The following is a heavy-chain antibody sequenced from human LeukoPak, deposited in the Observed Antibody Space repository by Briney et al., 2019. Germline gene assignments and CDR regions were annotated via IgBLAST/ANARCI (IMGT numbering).Heavy chain of an antibody. J-gene: IGHJ4*02. Sequence: PGGSLRLSCAASGFTFSRYSMNWVRQAPGKGLEWVSSISDSSSYIYYADSVRGRFTISRDNAKNSLYLQMNSLRAEDTAMYYCARADLSGSYFHPHFLDYWGQGTLVTVSS. CDR3: ARADLSGSYFHPHFLDY. CDR1: GFTFSRYS. V-gene: IGHV3-21*01. CDR2: ISDSSSYI. D-gene: IGHD1-26*01.